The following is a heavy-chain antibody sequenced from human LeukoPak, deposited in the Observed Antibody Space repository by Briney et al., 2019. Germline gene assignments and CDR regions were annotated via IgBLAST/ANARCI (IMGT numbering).Heavy chain of an antibody. J-gene: IGHJ4*02. CDR1: GFTFSSYG. CDR3: ARGSSGWMEDYFDY. CDR2: IWYDGSNK. D-gene: IGHD6-19*01. Sequence: GGSLRLSCAASGFTFSSYGMHWVRQAPGKGLEWVAVIWYDGSNKYYADSVKGRLTISRDNSKNTLYLQMNSLRAEDTAVYYCARGSSGWMEDYFDYWGQGTLVTVSS. V-gene: IGHV3-33*08.